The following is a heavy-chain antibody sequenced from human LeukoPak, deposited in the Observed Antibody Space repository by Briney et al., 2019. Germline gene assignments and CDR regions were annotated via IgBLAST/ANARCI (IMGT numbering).Heavy chain of an antibody. Sequence: SQTLSLTCAISGDSVSSNSAAWTWIRQSPSRGLEWLGRTYYRSKWYYDYAVSLKSRMTINPVTSKNQFSLQLNSVTPEDTAVYYCARDPGAFDIWGQGTMVTVSS. CDR1: GDSVSSNSAA. CDR3: ARDPGAFDI. V-gene: IGHV6-1*01. J-gene: IGHJ3*02. CDR2: TYYRSKWYY.